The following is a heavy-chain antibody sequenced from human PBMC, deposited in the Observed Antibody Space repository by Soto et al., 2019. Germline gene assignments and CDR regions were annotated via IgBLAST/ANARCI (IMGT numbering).Heavy chain of an antibody. V-gene: IGHV1-69*13. D-gene: IGHD3-3*01. CDR1: GGTFSSYA. CDR2: IIPIFGTA. J-gene: IGHJ3*02. Sequence: SVNVSCKASGGTFSSYAIIWVRQAPGQGLEWMGGIIPIFGTANYAQKFQGRVTITADESTSTAYMELSSLRSEDTAVYYCARRKGYDFWSAQNAFDIWGQGTMVTVSS. CDR3: ARRKGYDFWSAQNAFDI.